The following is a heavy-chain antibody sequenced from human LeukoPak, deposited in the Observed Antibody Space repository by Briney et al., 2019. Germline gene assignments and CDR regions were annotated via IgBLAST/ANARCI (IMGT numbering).Heavy chain of an antibody. Sequence: PGGSLRLSCAASGFTFSSYAMHWVRQAPGKGLEWVAVISYDGSNKYYADSVKGRFTISRDNSKNTLYLQMNSLRAEDTAVYYCARDPGGTVATRVYYYYGMDVWGKGTTVTVSS. CDR2: ISYDGSNK. V-gene: IGHV3-30*04. J-gene: IGHJ6*04. CDR3: ARDPGGTVATRVYYYYGMDV. D-gene: IGHD5-12*01. CDR1: GFTFSSYA.